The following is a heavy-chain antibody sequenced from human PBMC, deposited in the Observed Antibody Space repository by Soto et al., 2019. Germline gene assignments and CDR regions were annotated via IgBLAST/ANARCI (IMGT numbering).Heavy chain of an antibody. CDR2: ISAYNGNT. CDR1: GYTFTSYG. J-gene: IGHJ4*02. CDR3: AREAGVVPAAITLDY. Sequence: ASVKVSCKASGYTFTSYGISWVRQAPGQGLEWMGWISAYNGNTNYAQKLQGRVTMTTDTSTSTAYMELRSLRSDDTAVYYCAREAGVVPAAITLDYWGQGTLVTVSS. D-gene: IGHD2-2*02. V-gene: IGHV1-18*01.